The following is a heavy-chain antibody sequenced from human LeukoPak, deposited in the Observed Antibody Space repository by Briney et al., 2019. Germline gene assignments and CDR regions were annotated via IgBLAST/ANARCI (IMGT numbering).Heavy chain of an antibody. D-gene: IGHD2-15*01. Sequence: GASLRLSCAASGFTFSSYAMSWVRQASGKGLEWVSAISGSGGSTYYADSVKGRFTISRDNSKNTLYLQMNSLRAEDTAVYYCAKDPIVVDAFDIWGQGTMVTVPS. V-gene: IGHV3-23*01. CDR3: AKDPIVVDAFDI. CDR1: GFTFSSYA. CDR2: ISGSGGST. J-gene: IGHJ3*02.